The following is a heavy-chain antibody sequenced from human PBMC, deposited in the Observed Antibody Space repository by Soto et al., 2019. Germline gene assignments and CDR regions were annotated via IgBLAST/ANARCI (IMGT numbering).Heavy chain of an antibody. CDR1: GFSFGSYA. CDR2: ISGSDGKT. J-gene: IGHJ4*02. V-gene: IGHV3-23*01. CDR3: ARWSYLDY. D-gene: IGHD3-3*01. Sequence: VSLRLSCAASGFSFGSYALSWVRQAPGKGLEWVSTISGSDGKTFYADSVKGRFSISRDTSQSTLYLQMNSLRADDTAMYYCARWSYLDYWGQGTRVTVYS.